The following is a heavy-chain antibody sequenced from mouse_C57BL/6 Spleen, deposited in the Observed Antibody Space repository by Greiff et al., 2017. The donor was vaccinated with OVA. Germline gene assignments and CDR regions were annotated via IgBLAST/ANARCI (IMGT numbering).Heavy chain of an antibody. CDR3: ASDGGHGYDGGFAY. Sequence: VKLVESGPGLVAPSQSLSITCTVSGFSLTSYGVDWVRQSPGKGLEWLGVIWGVGSTTYNSALNSRLSISKDNSKSQVFLKMNSLQTDDTAMYYGASDGGHGYDGGFAYWGQGTLVTVSA. V-gene: IGHV2-6*01. D-gene: IGHD2-2*01. CDR2: IWGVGST. CDR1: GFSLTSYG. J-gene: IGHJ3*01.